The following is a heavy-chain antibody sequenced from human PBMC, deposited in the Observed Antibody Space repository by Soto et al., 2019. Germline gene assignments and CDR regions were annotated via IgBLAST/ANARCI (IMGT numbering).Heavy chain of an antibody. CDR3: VREAGKWPQPDALDI. J-gene: IGHJ3*02. CDR2: ISTTDSNT. D-gene: IGHD6-19*01. V-gene: IGHV3-48*03. CDR1: GFTFSAYE. Sequence: VQLVESGGGLVQPGESLRLSCAASGFTFSAYEMNWVRQAPGGGLEWVSYISTTDSNTFYADAVEGRFTISRDNAKNSLYLQMNSLRAEDTAVYYCVREAGKWPQPDALDIWGQGTMVTVSS.